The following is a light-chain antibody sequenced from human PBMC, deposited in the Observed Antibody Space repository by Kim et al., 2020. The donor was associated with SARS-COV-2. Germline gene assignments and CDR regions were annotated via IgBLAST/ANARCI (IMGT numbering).Light chain of an antibody. V-gene: IGKV1-5*03. CDR1: QSIGTW. CDR2: KAS. CDR3: QQSKNYSRT. J-gene: IGKJ1*01. Sequence: AVGDGVTITCRASQSIGTWLAWYQHKPGTAPKLLIYKASSLESGVPSRFSGSGSGTEFTLTISSLQPDDFATYYCQQSKNYSRTFGQGTKVDIK.